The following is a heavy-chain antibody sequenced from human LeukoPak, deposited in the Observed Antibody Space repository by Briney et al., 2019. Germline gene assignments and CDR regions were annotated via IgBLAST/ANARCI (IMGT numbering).Heavy chain of an antibody. CDR3: AGLFSGYDPFDY. D-gene: IGHD5-12*01. J-gene: IGHJ4*02. CDR2: IFYSGIS. Sequence: SETLSLTCTVSGDSISRYYWSWIRQSPGKGLEWIGYIFYSGISNYNPSLKSRVTVSVDTSKNQVSLKLRSVTAADTAVYYCAGLFSGYDPFDYWSQGTLVTVSS. V-gene: IGHV4-59*03. CDR1: GDSISRYY.